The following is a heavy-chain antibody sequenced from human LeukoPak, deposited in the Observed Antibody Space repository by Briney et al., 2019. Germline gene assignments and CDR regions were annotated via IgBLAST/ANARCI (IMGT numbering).Heavy chain of an antibody. D-gene: IGHD3-9*01. CDR2: ISGSGGST. CDR3: AKGGEVVLRYFDWLLYGY. J-gene: IGHJ4*02. CDR1: GFTFSSYA. Sequence: PGGSLRLSCAASGFTFSSYAMSWVRQAPGKGLEWVSAISGSGGSTYYADSVKGRFTTSRDNSKNTLYLQMNSLRAEDTAVYYCAKGGEVVLRYFDWLLYGYWGQGTLVTVSS. V-gene: IGHV3-23*01.